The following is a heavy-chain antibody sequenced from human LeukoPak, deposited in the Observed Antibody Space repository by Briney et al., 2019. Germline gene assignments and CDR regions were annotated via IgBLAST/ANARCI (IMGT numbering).Heavy chain of an antibody. Sequence: PGGSLRLSCAASGFTFSSYAMSWVRQAPGKGLEWVSAISISGGSTYYADSVKGRFTISRDNSKNTLYLQMNSLRAEDTAVYYCAKDVTMIVDSDAFDIWGQGTMVTVSS. CDR1: GFTFSSYA. V-gene: IGHV3-23*01. CDR3: AKDVTMIVDSDAFDI. J-gene: IGHJ3*02. CDR2: ISISGGST. D-gene: IGHD3-22*01.